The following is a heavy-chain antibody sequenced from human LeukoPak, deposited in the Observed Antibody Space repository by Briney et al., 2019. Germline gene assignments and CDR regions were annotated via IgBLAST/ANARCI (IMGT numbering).Heavy chain of an antibody. CDR3: ARDPLRREDY. J-gene: IGHJ4*02. CDR2: MDQDGNDK. V-gene: IGHV3-7*04. CDR1: GFTFSSYA. D-gene: IGHD1-26*01. Sequence: GGSLRLSCAASGFTFSSYAMNWVRQAPGKGLEWVANMDQDGNDKYYADSVKGRFTISRDNAKNSLYLQMNSLRAEDTAVYYCARDPLRREDYWGQGTLVTVSS.